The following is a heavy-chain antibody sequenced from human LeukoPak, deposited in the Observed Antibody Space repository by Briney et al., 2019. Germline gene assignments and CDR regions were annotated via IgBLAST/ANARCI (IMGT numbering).Heavy chain of an antibody. CDR2: IYPGDSDA. D-gene: IGHD2-15*01. CDR3: ARIYCSAGSCYSGGYYYYDMDV. V-gene: IGHV5-51*01. CDR1: GYSFTSYW. J-gene: IGHJ6*02. Sequence: GESLKISCKGSGYSFTSYWIAWVRQMPGKGLEWMGIIYPGDSDARYNPSFQGQVTISADKSISTAYLQWSSLKASDTAMYYCARIYCSAGSCYSGGYYYYDMDVWGQGTTVTVSS.